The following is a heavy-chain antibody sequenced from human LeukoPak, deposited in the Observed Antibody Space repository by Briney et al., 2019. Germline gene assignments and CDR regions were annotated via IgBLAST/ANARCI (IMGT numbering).Heavy chain of an antibody. Sequence: PGGSLRLSCAASGFTFSSYSMNWVRQAPGKGLEWVSSISSSSSYIYYADSVKGRFTISRDNAKNSLYLQMNSLRAEDTAVYYCARDSTVTNIFYYYYYMDVWGKGTTVTISS. D-gene: IGHD4-17*01. CDR2: ISSSSSYI. CDR3: ARDSTVTNIFYYYYYMDV. CDR1: GFTFSSYS. V-gene: IGHV3-21*01. J-gene: IGHJ6*03.